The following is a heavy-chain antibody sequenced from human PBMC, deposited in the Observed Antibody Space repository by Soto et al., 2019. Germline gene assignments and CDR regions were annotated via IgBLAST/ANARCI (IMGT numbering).Heavy chain of an antibody. Sequence: PGGSLRLSCAASGFTFSSYAMSWVRQAPGKGLEWVSSIGGSGGNTYYADSVKGRFTISRDNSKNTLYLQMNSLRAEDTAVYYCAKEDVGGYYYSGLWGRGTLVTVSS. J-gene: IGHJ4*02. D-gene: IGHD1-26*01. CDR1: GFTFSSYA. CDR3: AKEDVGGYYYSGL. CDR2: IGGSGGNT. V-gene: IGHV3-23*01.